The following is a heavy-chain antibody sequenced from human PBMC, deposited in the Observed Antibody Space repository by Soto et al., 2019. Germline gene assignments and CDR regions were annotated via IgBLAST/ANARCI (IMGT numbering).Heavy chain of an antibody. CDR3: ARDFSGSYLTYYYYGMDV. CDR2: ISAYNGNT. J-gene: IGHJ6*02. Sequence: QVPLVQSGAEVKKPGASVKVSCKASGYTFTSYGISWVRQAPGQGLEWMGWISAYNGNTNYAQKLQGRVTMTTDTSTSTAYMELRSLRSDATAVYYCARDFSGSYLTYYYYGMDVWGPGTTVTVSS. V-gene: IGHV1-18*01. D-gene: IGHD1-26*01. CDR1: GYTFTSYG.